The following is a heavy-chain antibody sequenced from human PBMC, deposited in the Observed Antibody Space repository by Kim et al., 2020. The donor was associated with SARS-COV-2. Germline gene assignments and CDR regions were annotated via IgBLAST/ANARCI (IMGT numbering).Heavy chain of an antibody. CDR3: ARQVLSRGSYEGSAFAI. D-gene: IGHD3-16*01. CDR1: GGSISSSSYY. CDR2: IYYSGST. Sequence: SETLSLTCTVSGGSISSSSYYWGWIRQPPGKGLEWIGSIYYSGSTYYNPSLKSRVTISVDTSKNQFSLKLSSVTAADTAVYYCARQVLSRGSYEGSAFAIWGQGTMVTVSS. J-gene: IGHJ3*02. V-gene: IGHV4-39*01.